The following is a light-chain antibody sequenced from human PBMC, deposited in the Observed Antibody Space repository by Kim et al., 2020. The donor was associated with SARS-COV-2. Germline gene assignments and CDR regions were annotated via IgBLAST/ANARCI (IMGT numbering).Light chain of an antibody. CDR3: ISYVSRNNRV. CDR2: DVV. CDR1: SSDVGDYDY. Sequence: QSITISCTGTSSDVGDYDYVSWYRQYPGKAPTLIIYDVVNRPSGVSARLSGSKSGNTASLTISGLRAEDEADYYCISYVSRNNRVFGTGTKVTVL. V-gene: IGLV2-14*03. J-gene: IGLJ1*01.